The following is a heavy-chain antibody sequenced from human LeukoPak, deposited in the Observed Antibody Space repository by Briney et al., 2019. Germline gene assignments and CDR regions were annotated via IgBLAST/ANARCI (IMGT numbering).Heavy chain of an antibody. CDR2: IYFSGTT. CDR3: ARRNSSNWFRYFDL. D-gene: IGHD6-13*01. J-gene: IGHJ2*01. CDR1: GGSISSRPYY. V-gene: IGHV4-39*01. Sequence: PSETLSLTCSVSGGSISSRPYYWAWIRQPPGKGLEWIGIIYFSGTTYYNPSLKSRVTISVDTSKNQFSLKLSSVTAADTAVYYCARRNSSNWFRYFDLWGRGTLVTVSS.